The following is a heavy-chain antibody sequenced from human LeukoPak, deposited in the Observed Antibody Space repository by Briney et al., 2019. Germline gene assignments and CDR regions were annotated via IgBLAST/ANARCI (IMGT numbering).Heavy chain of an antibody. CDR2: IYHTGHT. D-gene: IGHD4-17*01. CDR3: ARHDYGRVGEGWFDP. V-gene: IGHV4-59*08. J-gene: IGHJ5*02. Sequence: SETLSLTCTVSGGSISGNYWSWIRQPPGEGLEWLGYIYHTGHTHYNPSLKSRVTMSMDTSKSQLSLKMSSVTAADTAVYYCARHDYGRVGEGWFDPWGQGTLVTVSS. CDR1: GGSISGNY.